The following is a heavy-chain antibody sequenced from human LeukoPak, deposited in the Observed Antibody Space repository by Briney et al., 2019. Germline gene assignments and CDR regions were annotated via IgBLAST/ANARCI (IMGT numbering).Heavy chain of an antibody. Sequence: SDTLSLTCTLSGRPMRRYYWICIPHPPGEGGEGIGYIYYCGSTKHHPPLERRVPISVDTSKNHFSLAMSSVTAGDPGVYLCARHHSSSRFDAFDIWGQGAIVTVSS. CDR3: ARHHSSSRFDAFDI. V-gene: IGHV4-59*08. D-gene: IGHD2-2*01. CDR2: IYYCGST. J-gene: IGHJ3*02. CDR1: GRPMRRYY.